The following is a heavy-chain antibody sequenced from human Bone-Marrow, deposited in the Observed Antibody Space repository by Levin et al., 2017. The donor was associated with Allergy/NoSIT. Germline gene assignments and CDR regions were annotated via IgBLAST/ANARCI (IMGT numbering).Heavy chain of an antibody. Sequence: GGSLRLSCAASGFTFSTYGMHWVRQAPGKGLEWVAIISNDGSNKYYADPVKGRFTISRDNSKNTLFLQMSSLGAEDTAVYYCAKDSGGSGGSCHWDFDYWGQGTLVTVSS. CDR1: GFTFSTYG. J-gene: IGHJ4*02. V-gene: IGHV3-30*18. CDR3: AKDSGGSGGSCHWDFDY. D-gene: IGHD2-15*01. CDR2: ISNDGSNK.